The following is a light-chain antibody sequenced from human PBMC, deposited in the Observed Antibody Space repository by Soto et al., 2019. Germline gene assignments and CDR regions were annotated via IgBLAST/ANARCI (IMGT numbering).Light chain of an antibody. V-gene: IGKV3D-15*01. Sequence: EIGMTQSPATLSVSPGERATLSCRASQSVSSNLAWYQQKPGQAPSLLIYDISARATGIPTRFSGSGSGTEFTLTISSLQSEDFAVYYCQQYNGWPLTFGGRTKVDIK. J-gene: IGKJ4*01. CDR2: DIS. CDR3: QQYNGWPLT. CDR1: QSVSSN.